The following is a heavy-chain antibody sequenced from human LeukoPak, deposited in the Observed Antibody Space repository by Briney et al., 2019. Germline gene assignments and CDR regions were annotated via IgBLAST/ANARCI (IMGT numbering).Heavy chain of an antibody. CDR2: IYTSGST. J-gene: IGHJ4*02. D-gene: IGHD4-17*01. V-gene: IGHV4-61*02. CDR1: GGSISSGSYY. Sequence: SRTLSLTCTVSGGSISSGSYYWSWIRQPAGKGLEWIGRIYTSGSTNYNPSLKSRVTISLDTSKNQFSLKLSSVTAADTAVYYCANSIDFDYGDYYFDYWGQGALVTISS. CDR3: ANSIDFDYGDYYFDY.